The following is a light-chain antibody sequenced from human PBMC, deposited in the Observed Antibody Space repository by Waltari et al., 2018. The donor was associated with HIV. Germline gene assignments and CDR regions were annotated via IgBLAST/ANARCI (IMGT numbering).Light chain of an antibody. CDR1: SSNIGSNY. CDR3: AAWDDSLNGFYV. Sequence: QSVLTQPPSASGTPGQRVTISCSGSSSNIGSNYVYWYQQLPGTAPKLLIFRDNERPSGVPDRFSGSRSGTAASLVISGLRPEDEAEYYCAAWDDSLNGFYVFGSGTRVTVL. J-gene: IGLJ1*01. V-gene: IGLV1-47*01. CDR2: RDN.